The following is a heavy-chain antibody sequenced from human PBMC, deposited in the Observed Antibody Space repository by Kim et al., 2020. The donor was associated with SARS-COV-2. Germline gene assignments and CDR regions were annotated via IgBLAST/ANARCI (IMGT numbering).Heavy chain of an antibody. D-gene: IGHD6-13*01. Sequence: SETLSLTCAVYGGSFSGYYWSWIRQPPGKGLEWIGEINHSGSTNYNPSLKSRVTISVDTSKNQFSLKLSSVTAADTAVYYCASFSGTKAAAGLNYYGMDVWGQGTTVTVSS. CDR2: INHSGST. V-gene: IGHV4-34*01. CDR3: ASFSGTKAAAGLNYYGMDV. J-gene: IGHJ6*02. CDR1: GGSFSGYY.